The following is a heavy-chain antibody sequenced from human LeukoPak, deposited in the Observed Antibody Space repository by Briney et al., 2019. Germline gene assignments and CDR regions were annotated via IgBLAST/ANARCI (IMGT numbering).Heavy chain of an antibody. Sequence: PWGSLRLSCAASGFTFSDYYMSWIRQAPGEGLEWVSYISSSGSTIYYADSVKGRFTISRDNAKNSLYLQMNSLRAEDTAVYYCARDPPDSSGESYWGQGTLVTVSS. CDR3: ARDPPDSSGESY. V-gene: IGHV3-11*04. CDR1: GFTFSDYY. J-gene: IGHJ4*02. D-gene: IGHD3-22*01. CDR2: ISSSGSTI.